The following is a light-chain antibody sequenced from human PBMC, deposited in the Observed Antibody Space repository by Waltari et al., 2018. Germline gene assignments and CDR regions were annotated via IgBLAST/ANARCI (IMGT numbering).Light chain of an antibody. Sequence: QDQVHSDGKTYRNGFQQRPGQSPRRLIYKVSNRDSVGPDRFSGSGSGTDCTLKITRVEAEDVGTYYCMQATHWPLTFGRGTKVEIK. CDR2: KVS. J-gene: IGKJ1*01. CDR3: MQATHWPLT. CDR1: QDQVHSDGKTY. V-gene: IGKV2-30*02.